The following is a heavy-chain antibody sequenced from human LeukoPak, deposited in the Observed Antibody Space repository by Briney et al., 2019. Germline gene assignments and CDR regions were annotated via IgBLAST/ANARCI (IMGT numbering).Heavy chain of an antibody. CDR3: AKDRDGYNFVDF. CDR2: INYSGST. J-gene: IGHJ4*02. Sequence: SETLSLTCTVSGGSIGSSSSYWGWIRQPPGKGLEWIASINYSGSTYYNPSLKSRVTISVDTSKNQFSLKLSSVTAADTAVYYCAKDRDGYNFVDFWGQGTLVTVSS. V-gene: IGHV4-39*07. CDR1: GGSIGSSSSY. D-gene: IGHD5-24*01.